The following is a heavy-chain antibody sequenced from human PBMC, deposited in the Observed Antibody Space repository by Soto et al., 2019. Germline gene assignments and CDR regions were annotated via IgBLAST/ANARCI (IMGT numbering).Heavy chain of an antibody. Sequence: SETLSLTCAVYGGSFSGYYWSWIRQPPGKGLEWIGEINHSGSTNYNPSLKSRVTISVDTSKNQFSLKLSSVTAADTAVYYCARARDCSGGSCYSGDTYFDYWGQGTLVTVSS. D-gene: IGHD2-15*01. CDR3: ARARDCSGGSCYSGDTYFDY. V-gene: IGHV4-34*01. CDR1: GGSFSGYY. CDR2: INHSGST. J-gene: IGHJ4*02.